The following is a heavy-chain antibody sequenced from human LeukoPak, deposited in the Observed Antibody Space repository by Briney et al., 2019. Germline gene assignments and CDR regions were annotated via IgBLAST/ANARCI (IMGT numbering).Heavy chain of an antibody. Sequence: PGGSLRLSCAASGFTFSSYAMSWVRQAPGKGLEWVSAISGSGGSTYYADSVKGRFTISRDNSKNTLYLQTNSLRAEDTAVYYCAKVYPPRDSSGYDFDYWGQGTLVTVSS. V-gene: IGHV3-23*01. CDR3: AKVYPPRDSSGYDFDY. J-gene: IGHJ4*02. CDR1: GFTFSSYA. CDR2: ISGSGGST. D-gene: IGHD3-22*01.